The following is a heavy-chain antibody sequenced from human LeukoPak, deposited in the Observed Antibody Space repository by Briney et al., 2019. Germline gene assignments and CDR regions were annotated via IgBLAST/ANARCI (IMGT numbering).Heavy chain of an antibody. V-gene: IGHV4-34*01. D-gene: IGHD3-22*01. CDR2: TNHSGST. CDR1: GGSFSGYY. CDR3: ARGPFIYDSSGYYYYHLDY. Sequence: SETLSLTCAVYGGSFSGYYWSWIRQPPGKGLEWIGETNHSGSTNYNPSLKSRVTISVDTSKNQFSLKLSSVTAADTAVYYCARGPFIYDSSGYYYYHLDYWGQGTLVTVSS. J-gene: IGHJ4*02.